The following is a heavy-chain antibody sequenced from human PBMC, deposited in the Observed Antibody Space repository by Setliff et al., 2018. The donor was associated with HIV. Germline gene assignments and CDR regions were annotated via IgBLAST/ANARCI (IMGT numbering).Heavy chain of an antibody. CDR3: ARGTTPLGWFDP. CDR2: INPAGNPT. V-gene: IGHV1-69*08. J-gene: IGHJ5*02. D-gene: IGHD2-2*01. CDR1: GGTFGSYT. Sequence: SVKVSCKASGGTFGSYTISWVRQAPGQGLEWMGIINPAGNPTSYAQKFQGRLTMTEDTSTDTAYMELRSLRSDDTAVYYCARGTTPLGWFDPWGQGTLVTVSS.